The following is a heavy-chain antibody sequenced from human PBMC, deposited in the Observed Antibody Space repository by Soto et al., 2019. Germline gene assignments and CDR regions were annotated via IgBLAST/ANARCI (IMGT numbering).Heavy chain of an antibody. D-gene: IGHD3-22*01. V-gene: IGHV3-23*01. CDR3: AKDSRALMIAAYYFDY. CDR2: ISGSGGST. CDR1: GFTFSSYA. J-gene: IGHJ4*02. Sequence: GGSLRLSCAASGFTFSSYAMSWVRQAPGKGLEWVSAISGSGGSTYYADSVKGRFTISRDNPKNTLYLQMNSLRAEDTAVYYCAKDSRALMIAAYYFDYWGQGTLVTVSS.